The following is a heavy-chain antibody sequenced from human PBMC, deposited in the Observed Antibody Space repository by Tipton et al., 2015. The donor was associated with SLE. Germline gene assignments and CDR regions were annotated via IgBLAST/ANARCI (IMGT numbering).Heavy chain of an antibody. CDR3: ARVRVDTAMGVFDF. V-gene: IGHV1-2*02. CDR2: TNPNTGGS. J-gene: IGHJ4*02. D-gene: IGHD5-18*01. CDR1: GYIFTDYY. Sequence: QLVQSGGELKRPGASVRVSCKASGYIFTDYYMHWVRQAPGQGLEWMGWTNPNTGGSIYAQKFQGRVTMTRDTSINTAYMEMRGLRSDDTAIYYCARVRVDTAMGVFDFWGQGTLVTVSS.